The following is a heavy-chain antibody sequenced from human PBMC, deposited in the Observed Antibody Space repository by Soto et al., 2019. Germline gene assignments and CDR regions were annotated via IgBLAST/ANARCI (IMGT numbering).Heavy chain of an antibody. J-gene: IGHJ6*02. CDR3: ARRVTASDGMDV. V-gene: IGHV4-34*01. D-gene: IGHD2-21*02. CDR2: INHSGST. Sequence: PSETLSLTCAVYGGSLSGYYWSWIRQPPGKGLEWIGKINHSGSTYYNPSLKSRVTISVDTSKNQFSLKLSSVTAADTAVYYCARRVTASDGMDVWGQGTTVTVSS. CDR1: GGSLSGYY.